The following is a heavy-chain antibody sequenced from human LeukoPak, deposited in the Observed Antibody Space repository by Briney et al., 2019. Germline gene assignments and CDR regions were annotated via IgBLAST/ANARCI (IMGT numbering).Heavy chain of an antibody. CDR3: ARRRYSGTFDAFDV. CDR2: IYTSGST. D-gene: IGHD1-26*01. J-gene: IGHJ3*01. CDR1: GGSISSGSYY. Sequence: PSETLSLTCTVSGGSISSGSYYWSWIRQPAGKGLEWIGRIYTSGSTNYNPSLKSRVTISVDTSKNQFSLKLSSVTAADTAVYYCARRRYSGTFDAFDVWGQGTMATVSS. V-gene: IGHV4-61*02.